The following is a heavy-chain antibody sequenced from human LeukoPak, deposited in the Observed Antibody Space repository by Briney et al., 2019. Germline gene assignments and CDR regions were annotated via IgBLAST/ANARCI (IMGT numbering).Heavy chain of an antibody. CDR2: ISYDGSNK. Sequence: PGRSLRLSCAASGSTFSSYAMHWVRQAPGKGLEWVAVISYDGSNKYYAGSVKGRFTISRDNSKNTLYLQMNSLRAEDTAVYYCARERLGSSPVDIWGQGTMVTVSS. V-gene: IGHV3-30-3*01. D-gene: IGHD3-16*01. CDR3: ARERLGSSPVDI. CDR1: GSTFSSYA. J-gene: IGHJ3*02.